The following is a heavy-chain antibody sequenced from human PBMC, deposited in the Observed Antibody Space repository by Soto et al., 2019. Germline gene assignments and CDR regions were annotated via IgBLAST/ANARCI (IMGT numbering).Heavy chain of an antibody. Sequence: QVQLQESGPGLVKSSGTLSLTCGVSGGYIDNSHWWSWVRQSPGKGLEWIGEIDHSGDTNYNPSLKSRVIMSGDKSRNQFSLQLTSVTAADTAVYYCVTVTGITSFGVVRSAWFDAWGQGILVTVSS. CDR1: GGYIDNSHW. CDR3: VTVTGITSFGVVRSAWFDA. D-gene: IGHD3-3*01. V-gene: IGHV4-4*02. J-gene: IGHJ5*02. CDR2: IDHSGDT.